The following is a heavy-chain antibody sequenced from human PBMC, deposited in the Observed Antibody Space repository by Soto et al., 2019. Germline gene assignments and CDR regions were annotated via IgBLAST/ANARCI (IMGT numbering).Heavy chain of an antibody. CDR1: GYTLTELS. Sequence: ASVKVSCKVSGYTLTELSMHWVRQAPGKGLEWMGGFDPEDGETIYAQKFQGRVTMTEDTSTDTAYMELSSLRSEDTAVYYCATAQGSSKRGRYDILTQHDAFDIWGQGTMVTVSS. D-gene: IGHD3-9*01. CDR2: FDPEDGET. J-gene: IGHJ3*02. V-gene: IGHV1-24*01. CDR3: ATAQGSSKRGRYDILTQHDAFDI.